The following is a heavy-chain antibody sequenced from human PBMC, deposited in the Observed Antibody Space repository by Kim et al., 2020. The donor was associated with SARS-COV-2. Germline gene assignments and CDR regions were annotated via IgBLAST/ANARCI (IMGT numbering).Heavy chain of an antibody. D-gene: IGHD3-22*01. CDR2: ISSSSSTI. CDR3: ARGVYESALYYYDSSGYYPFDY. Sequence: GGSLRLSCAASGFTFSSYSMNWVRQAPGKGLEWVSYISSSSSTIYYADSVKGRFTISRDNAKNSLYLQMNSLRDEDTAVYYCARGVYESALYYYDSSGYYPFDYWGQGTLVTVSS. J-gene: IGHJ4*02. CDR1: GFTFSSYS. V-gene: IGHV3-48*02.